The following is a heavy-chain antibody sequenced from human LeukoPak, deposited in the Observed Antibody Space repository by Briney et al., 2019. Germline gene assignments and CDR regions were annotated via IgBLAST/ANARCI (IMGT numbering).Heavy chain of an antibody. V-gene: IGHV4-59*01. CDR1: GGSISSYY. D-gene: IGHD6-6*01. Sequence: KSSETLSLTCTVSGGSISSYYWSWIRQPPGKGLEWIGYIYYSGSTNYNPSLKSRVTISVDTSKNQFSLKLSSVTAADTAMYYCAREGLAARRGAFDIWGEGTVVTVSS. J-gene: IGHJ3*02. CDR2: IYYSGST. CDR3: AREGLAARRGAFDI.